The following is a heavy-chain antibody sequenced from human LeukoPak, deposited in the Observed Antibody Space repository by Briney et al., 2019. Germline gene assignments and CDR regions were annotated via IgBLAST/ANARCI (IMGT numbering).Heavy chain of an antibody. CDR1: GYTFTIYY. V-gene: IGHV1-46*01. D-gene: IGHD2/OR15-2a*01. CDR2: INPSDGST. CDR3: ARHQGAGEYPFDY. J-gene: IGHJ4*02. Sequence: ASVTVSFTSSGYTFTIYYIHWVRQAPGQGQEWVGIINPSDGSTTYAQKFQGRVTMTRDTSTSTVYMELSSLRSEDTAVYYCARHQGAGEYPFDYWGQGTLVTVSS.